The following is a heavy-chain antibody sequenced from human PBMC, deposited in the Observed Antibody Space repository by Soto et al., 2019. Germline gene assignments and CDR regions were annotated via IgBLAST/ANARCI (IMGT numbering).Heavy chain of an antibody. V-gene: IGHV4-4*02. D-gene: IGHD6-19*01. CDR1: GGSISSSNG. Sequence: PSETLSLTCAVSGGSISSSNGGCWVRPPPKKGLEWIGEIYHSGSTNYNPSLKSRVTISVDTSKNQFSLKLSSVTASDTAVYYCARLPYSSGWYWFDPWGQGTLVTVSS. J-gene: IGHJ5*02. CDR3: ARLPYSSGWYWFDP. CDR2: IYHSGST.